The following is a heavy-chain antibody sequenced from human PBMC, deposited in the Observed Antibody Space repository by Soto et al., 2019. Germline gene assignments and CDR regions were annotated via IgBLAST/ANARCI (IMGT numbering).Heavy chain of an antibody. Sequence: ASVKVSCKASGYTFTNYDINWVRQATGQGLEWMGWMNPNSGNTGHAQKFQGRVTMTRNTSISTAHMELSSLRSDDTAVYYCAGGRSSYGDYVNWYFDLWGRGTLVTVS. D-gene: IGHD4-17*01. J-gene: IGHJ2*01. CDR1: GYTFTNYD. V-gene: IGHV1-8*01. CDR3: AGGRSSYGDYVNWYFDL. CDR2: MNPNSGNT.